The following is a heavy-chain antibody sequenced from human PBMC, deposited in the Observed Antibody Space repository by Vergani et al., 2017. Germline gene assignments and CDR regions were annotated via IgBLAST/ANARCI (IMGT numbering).Heavy chain of an antibody. Sequence: QVQLVQSGAEVKRPGASVKVSCKSSGGSFGSYGITWVRQAPGQGLEWVGGIIPMLGTVNYAQRFEDRVTITADESTTTAYMELSRLRSEDTAVYYCARNSQDYGDYYFDSWGQGTLVTVSS. V-gene: IGHV1-69*01. D-gene: IGHD4-17*01. CDR1: GGSFGSYG. J-gene: IGHJ4*02. CDR2: IIPMLGTV. CDR3: ARNSQDYGDYYFDS.